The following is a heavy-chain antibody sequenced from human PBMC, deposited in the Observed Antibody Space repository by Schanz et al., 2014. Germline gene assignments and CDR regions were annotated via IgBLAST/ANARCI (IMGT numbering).Heavy chain of an antibody. J-gene: IGHJ6*02. CDR1: GGSISSSSYY. CDR2: IYYSGST. V-gene: IGHV4-39*01. CDR3: ARHSGYYYYYGMDV. Sequence: QLQLQESGPGLVKPSETLSLTCTVSGGSISSSSYYWGWIRQPPGKGLEWIGSIYYSGSTYYNPPLKSRVTISVDTSKNQFPLKLSSVTAADTAVYYCARHSGYYYYYGMDVWGQGTTVTVSS.